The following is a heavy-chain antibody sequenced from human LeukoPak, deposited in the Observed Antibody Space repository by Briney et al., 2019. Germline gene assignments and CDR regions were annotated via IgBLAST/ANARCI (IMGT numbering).Heavy chain of an antibody. CDR1: GYTFTSYG. Sequence: GASVTVSCKASGYTFTSYGISWVRQAPGQGLEWMGWISAYNGNTNYAQKLQGRVTMTTDTSTSTAYMELRSLRSDDTAVYYCASFRGLASSSWRGYFQHWGQGTLVTVSS. CDR3: ASFRGLASSSWRGYFQH. J-gene: IGHJ1*01. CDR2: ISAYNGNT. V-gene: IGHV1-18*01. D-gene: IGHD6-13*01.